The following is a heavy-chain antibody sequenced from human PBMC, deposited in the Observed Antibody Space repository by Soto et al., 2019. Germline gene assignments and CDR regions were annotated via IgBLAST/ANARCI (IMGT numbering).Heavy chain of an antibody. CDR1: GYTFTSYG. Sequence: QVHLVQSGAEVKKPGASVKVSCKGSGYTFTSYGITWVRQAPGQGLEWMGWISAHNGNTNYAHKLQGRATVTRDTSTSTAYMELRSRRSDDTAVYYCARGRYGDYWGQGALVTVSS. CDR3: ARGRYGDY. CDR2: ISAHNGNT. D-gene: IGHD1-1*01. V-gene: IGHV1-18*01. J-gene: IGHJ4*02.